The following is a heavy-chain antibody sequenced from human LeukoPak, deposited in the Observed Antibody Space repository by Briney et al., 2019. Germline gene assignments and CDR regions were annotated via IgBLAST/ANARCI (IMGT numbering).Heavy chain of an antibody. CDR2: IYYSRST. J-gene: IGHJ4*02. V-gene: IGHV4-59*12. CDR3: ARDPDYYYGSGSYPL. D-gene: IGHD3-10*01. Sequence: SETLSPTCTVSGGSISSYYWSWIRQPPGKGLEWIGYIYYSRSTNYNPSLKSRVTISVDTSKNQFSLTLGSVTAADTAVYYCARDPDYYYGSGSYPLWGQGTLVTVSS. CDR1: GGSISSYY.